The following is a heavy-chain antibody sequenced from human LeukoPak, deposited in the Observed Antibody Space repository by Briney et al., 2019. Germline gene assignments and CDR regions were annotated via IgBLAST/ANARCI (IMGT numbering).Heavy chain of an antibody. Sequence: PSETLSLTCTVSGGSISSHYWSWIRQPPGKGLEWIGYIYYSGSTNYNPSLKSRVTISVDTSKNQFSLKLSSVTAADTAVYYCARGLGGGDRSSTSCPGDFDYWGQGTLVIVSS. V-gene: IGHV4-59*11. CDR3: ARGLGGGDRSSTSCPGDFDY. D-gene: IGHD2-2*01. CDR2: IYYSGST. J-gene: IGHJ4*02. CDR1: GGSISSHY.